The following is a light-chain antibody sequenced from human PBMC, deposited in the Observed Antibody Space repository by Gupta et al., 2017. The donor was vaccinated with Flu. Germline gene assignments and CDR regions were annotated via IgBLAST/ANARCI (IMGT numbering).Light chain of an antibody. J-gene: IGKJ1*01. CDR1: QAVNNY. CDR2: AAS. CDR3: QQLHSYPLT. Sequence: DIQLTPSPSFLSVSVGDRVTITCRATQAVNNYLAWYQEKPGRAPKLLIYAASTLQSGVPSRFTGSGYGTEFTLTISSLQPEDSATYYCQQLHSYPLTFGQGTKVEIK. V-gene: IGKV1-9*01.